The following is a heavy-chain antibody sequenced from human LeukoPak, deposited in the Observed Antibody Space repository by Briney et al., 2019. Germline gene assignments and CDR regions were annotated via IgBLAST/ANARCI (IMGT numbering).Heavy chain of an antibody. CDR1: GFTLSSYG. J-gene: IGHJ4*02. V-gene: IGHV3-33*01. CDR3: AREVRGAAAGTNFNDY. CDR2: IWYDGSNK. D-gene: IGHD6-13*01. Sequence: PGGSLRLSCAASGFTLSSYGMHWVRQAPGKGLEWVAVIWYDGSNKYYADSVKGRFTISRDNSKNTLYLEMNSLRAEDTAVYYCAREVRGAAAGTNFNDYWGQGTLVTVSS.